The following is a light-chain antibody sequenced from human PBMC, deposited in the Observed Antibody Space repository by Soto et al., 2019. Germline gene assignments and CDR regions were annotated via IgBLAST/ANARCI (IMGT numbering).Light chain of an antibody. CDR3: QQRSKWPIT. CDR2: DVS. Sequence: EIVLTQSPATLSLSPGERATLSCRASQSVTTCLAWYQQKPGQAPRLVLYDVSNRAAGIPGRFSGSGSGTDFTLTISRLEPEDFAVYYCQQRSKWPITFGQGTRLEIK. CDR1: QSVTTC. V-gene: IGKV3-11*01. J-gene: IGKJ5*01.